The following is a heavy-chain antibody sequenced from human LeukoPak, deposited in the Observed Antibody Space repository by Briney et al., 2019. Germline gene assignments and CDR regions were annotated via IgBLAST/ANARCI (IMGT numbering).Heavy chain of an antibody. J-gene: IGHJ4*02. D-gene: IGHD2-2*01. CDR2: INPYSGAI. V-gene: IGHV1-2*02. CDR1: GFTFTDEY. CDR3: ARDSMSQLLPAY. Sequence: ASVKDSCKSSGFTFTDEYIHWVRQAPGQGLEWMGWINPYSGAINYAQKFQGRVTLTRDTSISTAYMELSRLTSGDTAVYYCARDSMSQLLPAYWSQGTLVTVSS.